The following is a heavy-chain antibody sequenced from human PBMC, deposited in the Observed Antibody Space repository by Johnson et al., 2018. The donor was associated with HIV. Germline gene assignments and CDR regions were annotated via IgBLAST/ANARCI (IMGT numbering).Heavy chain of an antibody. CDR2: INNDGSAT. CDR3: AIGRGELPRHAFDI. Sequence: QVQLVESGGGVVQPGRSLRLSCAASGFTFSSYAMHWVRQAPGKGLVLVSRINNDGSATYYADSVKGRFTISKDNSRNTLFLHMNSLRADDTALYYCAIGRGELPRHAFDIWGQVTIVTVSS. D-gene: IGHD3-10*01. CDR1: GFTFSSYA. V-gene: IGHV3-30*04. J-gene: IGHJ3*02.